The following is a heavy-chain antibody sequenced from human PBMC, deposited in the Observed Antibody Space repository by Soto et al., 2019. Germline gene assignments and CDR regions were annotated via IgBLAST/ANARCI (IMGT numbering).Heavy chain of an antibody. V-gene: IGHV1-18*04. Sequence: GASVKVSCQASGYTFTSYGINWVRQAPGQGLEWMGWISADNGNTNYPQKLQGRVTMTTDTSTSTAYMELRSLRSDDTAVYYCARVVGVGYYYGMDVWGQGTTVTVSS. J-gene: IGHJ6*02. CDR3: ARVVGVGYYYGMDV. D-gene: IGHD2-15*01. CDR1: GYTFTSYG. CDR2: ISADNGNT.